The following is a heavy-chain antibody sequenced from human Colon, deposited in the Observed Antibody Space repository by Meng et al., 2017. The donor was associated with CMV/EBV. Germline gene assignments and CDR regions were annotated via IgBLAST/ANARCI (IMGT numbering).Heavy chain of an antibody. CDR2: ISYSGTT. CDR3: ARLLLSDMEGSGWFDP. J-gene: IGHJ5*02. V-gene: IGHV4-39*07. CDR1: GGSIRSNNYY. Sequence: SETLSLTCSVSGGSIRSNNYYWGWIRQPPGKGLEWIGSISYSGTTFYNPSLKSRVTISLDTSKNHFSLNLNSVTAADTAVYYCARLLLSDMEGSGWFDPWGQGTQVTVSS. D-gene: IGHD6-19*01.